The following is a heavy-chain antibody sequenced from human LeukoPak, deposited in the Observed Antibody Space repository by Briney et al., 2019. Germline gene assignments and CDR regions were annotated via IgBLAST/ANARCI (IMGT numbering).Heavy chain of an antibody. Sequence: ASVKVSCKASGYTFTSYDINWVRQATGQGLEWMGWMNPNSGNTGYAQKFQGRVTITRNTSISTAYMELSSLRSEDTAVYYCAREVYYDFWSGYSSHAFDIWGQGTMVTVSS. V-gene: IGHV1-8*03. J-gene: IGHJ3*02. CDR3: AREVYYDFWSGYSSHAFDI. CDR1: GYTFTSYD. CDR2: MNPNSGNT. D-gene: IGHD3-3*01.